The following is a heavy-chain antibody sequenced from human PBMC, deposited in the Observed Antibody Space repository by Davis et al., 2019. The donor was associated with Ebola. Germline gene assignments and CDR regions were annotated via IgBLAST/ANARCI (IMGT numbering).Heavy chain of an antibody. V-gene: IGHV3-7*01. Sequence: GESLKISCVASEFTFSRYWMSWVRQAPGKGLEWVASVKADGSAAYYVDSVRGRFTISRDNAKKSVYLQMNSLRGEDTAVYYCARCEDYWGQGILVTVSS. CDR2: VKADGSAA. J-gene: IGHJ4*02. CDR3: ARCEDY. CDR1: EFTFSRYW.